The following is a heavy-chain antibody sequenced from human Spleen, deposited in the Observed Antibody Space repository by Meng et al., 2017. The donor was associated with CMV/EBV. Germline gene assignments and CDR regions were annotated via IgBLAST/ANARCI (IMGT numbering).Heavy chain of an antibody. Sequence: SETLSLTCAVYGGSFSGYYWSWIRQPPGKGLEWIGEINHSGSTNYNPSLKSRVTISVDTSKNQFSLKLSSVTAADTAVYYCARVLEPAAINGMDVWGQGTAVTVSS. CDR2: INHSGST. CDR1: GGSFSGYY. V-gene: IGHV4-34*01. CDR3: ARVLEPAAINGMDV. D-gene: IGHD2-2*02. J-gene: IGHJ6*02.